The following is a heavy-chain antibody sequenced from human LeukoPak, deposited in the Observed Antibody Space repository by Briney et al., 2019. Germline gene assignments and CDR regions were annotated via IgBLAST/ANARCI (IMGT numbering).Heavy chain of an antibody. CDR2: ISYDGSNK. CDR3: AKVNRLWFGEAYFDY. D-gene: IGHD3-10*01. V-gene: IGHV3-30*18. Sequence: GGSLRLSCASSGFTFSSYGMHWVRQAPGKGLEWVAVISYDGSNKYYADSVKGRFTISRDNSKNTLYLQMNSLRAEDTAVYYCAKVNRLWFGEAYFDYWGQGTLVTVSS. J-gene: IGHJ4*02. CDR1: GFTFSSYG.